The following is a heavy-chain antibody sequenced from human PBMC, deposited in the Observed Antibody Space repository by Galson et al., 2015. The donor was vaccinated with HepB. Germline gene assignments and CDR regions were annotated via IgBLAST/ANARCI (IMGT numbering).Heavy chain of an antibody. D-gene: IGHD2-15*01. J-gene: IGHJ6*03. V-gene: IGHV1-69*05. CDR1: GDALSRYA. CDR2: IIPIFDTT. Sequence: SVKVSCKASGDALSRYAISWVRQAPGQGLEWMGGIIPIFDTTNYAQKFQGRVTITRDTSASTAHMELSSLRSEDTAVYYCARDRWYCSGGSCYRATGYYYYMDVWGKGTRSPSP. CDR3: ARDRWYCSGGSCYRATGYYYYMDV.